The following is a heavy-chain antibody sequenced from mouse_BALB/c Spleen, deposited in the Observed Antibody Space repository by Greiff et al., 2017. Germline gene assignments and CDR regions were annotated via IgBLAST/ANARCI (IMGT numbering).Heavy chain of an antibody. J-gene: IGHJ2*01. CDR1: GFNIKDSY. CDR3: AREATVVGGYYFDY. V-gene: IGHV14-3*02. Sequence: EVQLQESGAELVKPGASVKLSCTASGFNIKDSYMHWVKQRPEQGLEWIGRIDPANGNTKYDPKFQGKATITADTSSNTAYLQLSSRTSEDTAVYYCAREATVVGGYYFDYWGQGTTLTVSS. CDR2: IDPANGNT. D-gene: IGHD1-1*01.